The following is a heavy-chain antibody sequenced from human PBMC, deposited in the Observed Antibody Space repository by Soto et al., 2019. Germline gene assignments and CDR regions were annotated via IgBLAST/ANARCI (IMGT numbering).Heavy chain of an antibody. Sequence: QVQLVESGGGVVQPGRSLRLSCAASGFTFSIFGMHWVRQAPGKGLEWAAIIWYDGSNAYYADSVRGRFTISRDNSKNEVYLQMNSLRAEDTAVYYCARDKGSSTVVSGISQEGYFDSWGQGTLVTVSS. CDR2: IWYDGSNA. CDR1: GFTFSIFG. V-gene: IGHV3-33*01. J-gene: IGHJ4*02. CDR3: ARDKGSSTVVSGISQEGYFDS. D-gene: IGHD6-19*01.